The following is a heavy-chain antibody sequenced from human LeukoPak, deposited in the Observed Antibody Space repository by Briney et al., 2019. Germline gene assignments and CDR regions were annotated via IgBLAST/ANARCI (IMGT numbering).Heavy chain of an antibody. CDR2: INPSGGST. J-gene: IGHJ6*03. CDR3: ARGDRAPVNYYYMDV. D-gene: IGHD3-22*01. Sequence: ASVKVSCKASGYTFTSYYMHWVRQAPGQGLEWMGIINPSGGSTSYAQKFQGRVTMTRDTSISTAYMELSRLRSDDTAVYYCARGDRAPVNYYYMDVWGKGTTVTVSS. CDR1: GYTFTSYY. V-gene: IGHV1-46*01.